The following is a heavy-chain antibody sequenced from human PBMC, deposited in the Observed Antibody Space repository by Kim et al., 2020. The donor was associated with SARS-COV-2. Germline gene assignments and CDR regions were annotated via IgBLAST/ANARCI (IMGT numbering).Heavy chain of an antibody. V-gene: IGHV1-69*13. Sequence: SVKVSCKASGGTFSSYAISWVRQAPGQGLEWMGGIIPIFGTANYAQKFQGRVTITADESTSTAYMELSSLRSEDTAVYYCARDSKVGYYGSGSYWFDPWGQGTLVTVSS. D-gene: IGHD3-10*01. CDR1: GGTFSSYA. CDR3: ARDSKVGYYGSGSYWFDP. J-gene: IGHJ5*02. CDR2: IIPIFGTA.